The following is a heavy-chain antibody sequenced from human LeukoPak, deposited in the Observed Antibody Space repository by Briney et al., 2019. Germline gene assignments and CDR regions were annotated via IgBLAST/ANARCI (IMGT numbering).Heavy chain of an antibody. CDR3: ARGNRNYDILTGYPDY. D-gene: IGHD3-9*01. CDR1: GHTFTSYA. CDR2: INTNTGNP. V-gene: IGHV7-4-1*02. Sequence: ASVKVSCKASGHTFTSYAMNWVRQAPGQGLEWMGWINTNTGNPTYAQGFTGRFVFSLDTSVSTAYLQISSLKAEDTAVYYCARGNRNYDILTGYPDYWGQGTLVTVSS. J-gene: IGHJ4*02.